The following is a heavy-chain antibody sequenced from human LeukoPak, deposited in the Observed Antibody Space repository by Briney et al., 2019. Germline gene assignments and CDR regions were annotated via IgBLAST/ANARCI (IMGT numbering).Heavy chain of an antibody. Sequence: PGGSLRLSCSASGFTFSSFWMTWVRQAPGKGLECLANISPDGREKYYVDSVKGRFTISRDNTKNSLYLQMNSLRGEDKAVYYCAGDLNWDSHWGQGTLVTVSS. J-gene: IGHJ4*02. D-gene: IGHD1-26*01. CDR1: GFTFSSFW. CDR3: AGDLNWDSH. CDR2: ISPDGREK. V-gene: IGHV3-7*01.